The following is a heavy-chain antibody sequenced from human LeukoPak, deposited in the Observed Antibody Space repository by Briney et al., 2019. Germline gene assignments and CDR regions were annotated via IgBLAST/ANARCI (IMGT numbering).Heavy chain of an antibody. D-gene: IGHD3-10*01. CDR1: GGSVSSYC. Sequence: SETLSLTGTVSGGSVSSYCWSWIRQPPGKGLEWIGYIYFSGSSNYSPSLKSRVTMSVDTSKNQFSLKLTSVTAADTAVYYCARDFRYYGSGSYHTSFDSWGQGTLVTVSS. J-gene: IGHJ4*02. V-gene: IGHV4-59*02. CDR3: ARDFRYYGSGSYHTSFDS. CDR2: IYFSGSS.